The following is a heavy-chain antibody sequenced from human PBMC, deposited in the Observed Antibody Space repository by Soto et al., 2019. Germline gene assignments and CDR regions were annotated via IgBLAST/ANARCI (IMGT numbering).Heavy chain of an antibody. CDR3: ARGRGVYCPSSGHTHNYLDS. V-gene: IGHV1-18*01. D-gene: IGHD3-10*01. Sequence: QVHLVQSGSDVKTTGAAVKVSCQASGYSFTDYDVSWVRQAPGQGLVWMAWVNVYSGTPNHPPKFHGRVNLTADTSTNTLYMELRSLESEDTALYYCARGRGVYCPSSGHTHNYLDSGGQGPLVTVSS. CDR2: VNVYSGTP. J-gene: IGHJ4*02. CDR1: GYSFTDYD.